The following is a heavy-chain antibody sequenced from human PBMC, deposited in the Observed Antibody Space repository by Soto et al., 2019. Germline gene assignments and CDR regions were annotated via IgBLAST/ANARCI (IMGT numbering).Heavy chain of an antibody. CDR1: GFTVSSKY. V-gene: IGHV3-66*01. J-gene: IGHJ6*04. CDR2: IQSGGTT. D-gene: IGHD2-15*01. CDR3: ARDDGFCVGGSCYSIALDV. Sequence: EVQLVESGGGLVQPGGSLRLSCAASGFTVSSKYMTWVLPAPGTGLEWDSLIQSGGTTYYADSVKGRCTISRDTTENTLHLQMASLRVQDTAVYHCARDDGFCVGGSCYSIALDVWGNWTTVTVSS.